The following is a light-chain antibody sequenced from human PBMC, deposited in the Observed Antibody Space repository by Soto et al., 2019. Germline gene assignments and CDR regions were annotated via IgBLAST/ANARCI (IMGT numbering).Light chain of an antibody. CDR2: DVS. V-gene: IGLV2-14*01. Sequence: QSALTQPASVSGSPGQSITISCTGTSSDVGGYNYVSWYQQHPGKAPKLMIYDVSNRPSGVSNRFSGSKSGNTASLTISGLQAEDEAHYYCNSYTSSCTLGHVVFVGGTKLTVL. J-gene: IGLJ2*01. CDR1: SSDVGGYNY. CDR3: NSYTSSCTLGHVV.